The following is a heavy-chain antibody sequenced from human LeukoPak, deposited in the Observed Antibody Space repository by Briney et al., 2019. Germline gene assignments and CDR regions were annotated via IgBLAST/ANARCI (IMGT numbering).Heavy chain of an antibody. J-gene: IGHJ4*02. CDR2: ISYSGNT. CDR1: GGSFSGYY. D-gene: IGHD6-19*01. Sequence: SETLSLTCAVYGGSFSGYYWSWIRQPPGKGLEWVGSISYSGNTYYNPSLKSRVTISVDTSKNQFSLKLSSVTAADTALYYCARGGGIAVAHLWGQGTLVTVSS. CDR3: ARGGGIAVAHL. V-gene: IGHV4-34*01.